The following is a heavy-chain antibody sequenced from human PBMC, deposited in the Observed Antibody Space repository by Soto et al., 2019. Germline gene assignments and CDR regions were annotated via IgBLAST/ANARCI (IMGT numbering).Heavy chain of an antibody. CDR2: IWYDGSNK. D-gene: IGHD4-17*01. Sequence: QVQLVESGGGVVQPGRSLRLSCAASGFTFSSYGMHWVRQAPGKGLEWVAVIWYDGSNKDYADSVKGRFTISRDNSKNTLYLQMNSLRAEDTAVYYCARDRYWDYGDYLDYWGQGTMVTVSS. J-gene: IGHJ4*01. CDR3: ARDRYWDYGDYLDY. V-gene: IGHV3-33*01. CDR1: GFTFSSYG.